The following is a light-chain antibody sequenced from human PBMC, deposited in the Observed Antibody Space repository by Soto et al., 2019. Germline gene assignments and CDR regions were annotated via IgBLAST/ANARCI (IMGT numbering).Light chain of an antibody. CDR3: SSFASTFASV. CDR2: EVT. V-gene: IGLV2-14*01. Sequence: QSVLTQPASVSGSPGQSIAISCTGTRSDVGAYNYVSWYQQHPGKAPKLMISEVTNRPSGVSDRFSGSKSGNTASLTISGRQAVDEAEYDRSSFASTFASVFATWPKATV. CDR1: RSDVGAYNY. J-gene: IGLJ1*01.